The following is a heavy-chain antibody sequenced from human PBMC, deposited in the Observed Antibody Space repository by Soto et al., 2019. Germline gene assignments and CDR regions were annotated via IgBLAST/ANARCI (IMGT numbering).Heavy chain of an antibody. CDR2: ISSSSSYI. CDR1: GVTFSIYS. CDR3: ARAIYDILTGSFDY. J-gene: IGHJ4*02. D-gene: IGHD3-9*01. Sequence: PGGSLRLSCAASGVTFSIYSMNWFRQAPGKGLEWVSSISSSSSYIYYADSVKGRFTISRDNAKNSLYLQMNSLRAEDTAVYYCARAIYDILTGSFDYWGQGTLVTVSS. V-gene: IGHV3-21*01.